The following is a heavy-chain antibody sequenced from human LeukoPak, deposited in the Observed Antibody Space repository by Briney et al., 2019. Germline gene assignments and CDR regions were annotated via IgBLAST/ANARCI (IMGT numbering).Heavy chain of an antibody. CDR1: GGTFSSYA. CDR3: ARSLRYYDSSGYPTDY. Sequence: SVKLSCKASGGTFSSYAISWVRQAPGQGLEWMGGIIPIFGTANYAQKFQGRVTITADESTSTAYMELSSLRSEDTAVYYCARSLRYYDSSGYPTDYWGQGTLVTVSS. D-gene: IGHD3-22*01. V-gene: IGHV1-69*13. CDR2: IIPIFGTA. J-gene: IGHJ4*02.